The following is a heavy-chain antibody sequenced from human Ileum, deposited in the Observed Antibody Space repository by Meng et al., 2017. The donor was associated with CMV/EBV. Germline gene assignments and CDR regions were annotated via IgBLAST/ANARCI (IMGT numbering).Heavy chain of an antibody. CDR3: ARGPFGRDNRYDY. Sequence: CKASGYTFTNYDIDWVRQAPGQGLEWMGWMNPNSGDTGYAQKFQGRVTFTRDTSITTAYLELSSLSSEDAAVYYCARGPFGRDNRYDYWGQGTLVTVS. D-gene: IGHD3-16*01. CDR1: GYTFTNYD. J-gene: IGHJ4*02. V-gene: IGHV1-8*03. CDR2: MNPNSGDT.